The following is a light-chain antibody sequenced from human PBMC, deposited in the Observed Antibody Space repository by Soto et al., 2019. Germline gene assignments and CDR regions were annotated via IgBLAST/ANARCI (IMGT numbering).Light chain of an antibody. CDR1: QTISTW. CDR3: HQYHTYST. Sequence: DIQMTHSPSTLSASVGYRVIITFRASQTISTWVAWYQHKTGKAPTLLIYDASSLESGVPSRFSGGGSGTEFTLTISSLQPDDFATYYCHQYHTYSTFGQGTKVDIK. CDR2: DAS. J-gene: IGKJ1*01. V-gene: IGKV1-5*01.